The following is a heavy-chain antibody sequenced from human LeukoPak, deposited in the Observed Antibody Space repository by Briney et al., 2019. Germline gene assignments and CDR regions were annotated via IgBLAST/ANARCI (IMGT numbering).Heavy chain of an antibody. CDR3: ARRPRNSSSWYSNWFDP. V-gene: IGHV4-34*01. J-gene: IGHJ5*02. Sequence: GSLRLSCAASGFTVSSNYMSWVRQPPGKGLEWIGEINHSGSTNYNPSLKSRVTISVDTSKNQFSLKLSSVTAADTAVYYCARRPRNSSSWYSNWFDPWGQGTLVTVSS. CDR2: INHSGST. D-gene: IGHD6-13*01. CDR1: GFTVSSNY.